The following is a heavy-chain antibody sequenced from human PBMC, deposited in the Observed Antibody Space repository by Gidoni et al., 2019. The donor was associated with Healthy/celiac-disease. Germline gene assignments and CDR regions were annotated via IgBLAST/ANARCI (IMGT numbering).Heavy chain of an antibody. CDR1: GYTFTSYA. CDR2: INAGNGNT. D-gene: IGHD3-10*01. Sequence: QVQLVQSGAEVKKPGASVKVSCKASGYTFTSYAMHWVRQAPGQRLEWMGWINAGNGNTKYSQKFQGRVTITRDTSASTAYMELSSLRSEDTAVYYCAREEVLWFGEGVTYYYYGMDVWGQGTTVTVSS. CDR3: AREEVLWFGEGVTYYYYGMDV. J-gene: IGHJ6*02. V-gene: IGHV1-3*01.